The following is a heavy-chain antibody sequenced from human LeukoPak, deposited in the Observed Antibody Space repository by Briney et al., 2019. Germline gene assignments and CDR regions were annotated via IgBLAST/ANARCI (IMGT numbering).Heavy chain of an antibody. CDR1: GYTLTELS. J-gene: IGHJ6*03. CDR2: FDPEDGET. CDR3: APGTNPSRWYYYMDV. Sequence: GASVKVSCKVSGYTLTELSMHWVRQAPGKGLELMGGFDPEDGETIYAQKFQGRVTMTEVTSTDTAYMELSSLRSEDTAVYYCAPGTNPSRWYYYMDVWGKGTTVTISS. D-gene: IGHD1-14*01. V-gene: IGHV1-24*01.